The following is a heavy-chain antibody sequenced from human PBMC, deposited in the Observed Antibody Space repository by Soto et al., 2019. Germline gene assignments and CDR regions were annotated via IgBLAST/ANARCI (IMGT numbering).Heavy chain of an antibody. Sequence: PSETLSFTCSVSGDSISNSRFYLAWIRQPPGEGLEWIGSIYHTGNAFYNPSLKSRVTIFVDTSKNQFSLKLTSVTAADTALYYCARDYFDSSDYTTNWFDPWGQGSLVTVSS. CDR1: GDSISNSRFY. CDR3: ARDYFDSSDYTTNWFDP. J-gene: IGHJ5*02. CDR2: IYHTGNA. D-gene: IGHD3-22*01. V-gene: IGHV4-39*01.